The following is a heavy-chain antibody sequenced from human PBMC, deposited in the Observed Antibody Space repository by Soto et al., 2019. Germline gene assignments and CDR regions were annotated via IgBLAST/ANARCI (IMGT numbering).Heavy chain of an antibody. V-gene: IGHV3-53*01. J-gene: IGHJ4*02. Sequence: VGSLRLSCAASGFSVNNIYMSWVRQAPGKGLEWVSTISDGGRTYYSDSVKGRFTVSRDSSKNTLSLHMSSLRVEDTAVYYCSRDHTSGGYDFRGPGTLVTVSS. D-gene: IGHD5-12*01. CDR3: SRDHTSGGYDF. CDR2: ISDGGRT. CDR1: GFSVNNIY.